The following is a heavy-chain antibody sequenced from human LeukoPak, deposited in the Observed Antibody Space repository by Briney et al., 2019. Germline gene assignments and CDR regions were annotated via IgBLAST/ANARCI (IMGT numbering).Heavy chain of an antibody. CDR3: ARGSIVVVPAASHYYYYMDV. J-gene: IGHJ6*03. CDR2: IIPIFGTA. D-gene: IGHD2-2*01. Sequence: SVKVSCKASGGTFSSYAISWVRQAPGQGLEWMGGIIPIFGTANYAQKFQGRVTITADESTSTAYMELSSLRSEDTAAYYCARGSIVVVPAASHYYYYMDVWGKGTTVTVSS. CDR1: GGTFSSYA. V-gene: IGHV1-69*01.